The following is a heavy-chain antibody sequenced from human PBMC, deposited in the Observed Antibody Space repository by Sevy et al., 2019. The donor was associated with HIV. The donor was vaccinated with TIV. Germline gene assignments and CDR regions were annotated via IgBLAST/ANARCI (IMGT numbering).Heavy chain of an antibody. V-gene: IGHV4-38-2*01. J-gene: IGHJ4*02. Sequence: SETLSLTCAVSGYSISSGYYWGWIRQPPGKGGEWIGSIYHSGSTYYNPSLKSRVTISVDTSRNQFSLKLGSVTAADTAVYYCARRSVDGSRYYWGQGTLVTVSS. CDR1: GYSISSGYY. CDR2: IYHSGST. CDR3: ARRSVDGSRYY. D-gene: IGHD1-26*01.